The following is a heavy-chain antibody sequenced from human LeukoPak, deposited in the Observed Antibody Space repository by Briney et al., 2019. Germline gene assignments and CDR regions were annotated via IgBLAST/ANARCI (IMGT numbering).Heavy chain of an antibody. J-gene: IGHJ4*02. D-gene: IGHD1-26*01. CDR2: ITTSGTST. V-gene: IGHV3-48*03. Sequence: GGSLRLSCATSGFTFSSYEMSWVRQAPGKGLEWIPYITTSGTSTYYADSVKGRFTISRDNGKTALSLQMNSLRAEDTAVYYCVVHSATSCYWGQGTLVTVSS. CDR3: VVHSATSCY. CDR1: GFTFSSYE.